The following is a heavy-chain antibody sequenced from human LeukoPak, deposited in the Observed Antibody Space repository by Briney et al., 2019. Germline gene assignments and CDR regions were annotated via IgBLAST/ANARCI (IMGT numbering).Heavy chain of an antibody. D-gene: IGHD3-22*01. Sequence: GGSLRLSCAASGVSFSIYGIHWVRQAPGKGLEWVAFISYDGSKKDYADSVKGRFTISRDNSKNTLYLQMNRLKSEDTATYYCGKGPTEYYYDSSGYFKYWGQGSLVTVSS. CDR3: GKGPTEYYYDSSGYFKY. CDR1: GVSFSIYG. J-gene: IGHJ4*02. V-gene: IGHV3-30*18. CDR2: ISYDGSKK.